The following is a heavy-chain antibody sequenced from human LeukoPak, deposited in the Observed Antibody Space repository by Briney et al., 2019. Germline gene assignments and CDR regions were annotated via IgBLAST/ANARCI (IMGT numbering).Heavy chain of an antibody. V-gene: IGHV3-73*01. CDR1: GFTFSGSA. D-gene: IGHD3-22*01. CDR3: TRPVYYDSSGQNY. Sequence: PGGSLRLSCAASGFTFSGSAMHWVRQASGKGLEWVGRIRSKANSYATAYAASVKGRFTISRDDSKNTAYLQMNSLKTEDTAVYYCTRPVYYDSSGQNYWGQGTLVTVSS. CDR2: IRSKANSYAT. J-gene: IGHJ4*02.